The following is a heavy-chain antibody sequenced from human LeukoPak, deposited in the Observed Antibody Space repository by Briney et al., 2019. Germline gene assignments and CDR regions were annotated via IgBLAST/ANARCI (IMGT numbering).Heavy chain of an antibody. CDR3: ARGSSWVGWFDP. Sequence: SETLSLTCTVPGGSISSYYWSWIRQPPGERLEWIGYIYHSGSTNYNPSLKSRVTISVDTSKNQFSLKLSSVTAADTAVYYCARGSSWVGWFDPWGQGTLVTVSS. CDR2: IYHSGST. V-gene: IGHV4-59*01. J-gene: IGHJ5*02. D-gene: IGHD6-13*01. CDR1: GGSISSYY.